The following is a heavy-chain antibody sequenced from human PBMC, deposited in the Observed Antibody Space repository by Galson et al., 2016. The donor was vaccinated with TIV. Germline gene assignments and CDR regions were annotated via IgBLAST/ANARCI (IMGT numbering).Heavy chain of an antibody. J-gene: IGHJ4*02. Sequence: SVKVSCKASGYTFTIYAMQWVRQAPGQRLEWMGWINGGNGDTKYSQQFQDRLTITRDTSASTAYMELSSPRSEDTAVYYCARPPYCGGDCYKYDHWGQGTLVTVSS. D-gene: IGHD2-21*02. V-gene: IGHV1-3*01. CDR2: INGGNGDT. CDR1: GYTFTIYA. CDR3: ARPPYCGGDCYKYDH.